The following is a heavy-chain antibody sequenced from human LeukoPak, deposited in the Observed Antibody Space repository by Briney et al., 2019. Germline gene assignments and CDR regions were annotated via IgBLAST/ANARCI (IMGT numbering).Heavy chain of an antibody. Sequence: GGSLRLSCAASGFTFSSYWMSWVRQAPGKGLEWVANIKQDGGEIYYVDSVKGRFTISRDNAKNSLSLQMNSLRAEDKAVYYCARDKVVGATHFDYWGQGTLVTVSS. J-gene: IGHJ4*02. CDR2: IKQDGGEI. D-gene: IGHD1-26*01. V-gene: IGHV3-7*01. CDR1: GFTFSSYW. CDR3: ARDKVVGATHFDY.